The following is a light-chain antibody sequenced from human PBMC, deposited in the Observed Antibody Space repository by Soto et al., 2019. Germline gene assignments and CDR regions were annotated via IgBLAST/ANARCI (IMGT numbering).Light chain of an antibody. CDR3: QQYNNWPLT. CDR1: QSVLYSSNNKNY. CDR2: WAS. V-gene: IGKV4-1*01. Sequence: DIVMTQSPDSLAVSLGERATINCKSSQSVLYSSNNKNYLAWYQQKPGQPPKLLIYWASTRESGVPDRFSGSGSGTDFTLTISSLQAEDVAVFYCQQYNNWPLTFGGGTTVEIK. J-gene: IGKJ4*01.